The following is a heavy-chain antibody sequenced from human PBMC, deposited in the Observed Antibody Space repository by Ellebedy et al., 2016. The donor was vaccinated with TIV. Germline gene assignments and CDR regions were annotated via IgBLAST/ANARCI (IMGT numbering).Heavy chain of an antibody. V-gene: IGHV4-34*01. D-gene: IGHD2-21*01. CDR2: INHSGST. CDR1: GGSFSGYY. CDR3: ARGGFCGGDCYRPNRRPIDY. Sequence: SETLSLXXAVYGGSFSGYYWSWIRQPPGKGLEWIGEINHSGSTNYNPSLKSRVTISVDTSKNQFSLKLSSVTAADTAVYYCARGGFCGGDCYRPNRRPIDYWGQGTLVTVSS. J-gene: IGHJ4*02.